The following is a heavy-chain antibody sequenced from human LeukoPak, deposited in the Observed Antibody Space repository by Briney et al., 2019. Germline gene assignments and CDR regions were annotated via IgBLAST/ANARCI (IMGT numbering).Heavy chain of an antibody. D-gene: IGHD3-9*01. CDR1: GGSISSSSYY. CDR3: ARCGLRCFGWSQPYYMDV. V-gene: IGHV4-39*07. Sequence: SETLSLTCTVSGGSISSSSYYWAWIRQPPGKGLQRIGSIYYRGSTHYIPFLKSRVAISVDTSKNQFYLKLSSVTAADTAVYYCARCGLRCFGWSQPYYMDVWGKGTTVTVSS. CDR2: IYYRGST. J-gene: IGHJ6*03.